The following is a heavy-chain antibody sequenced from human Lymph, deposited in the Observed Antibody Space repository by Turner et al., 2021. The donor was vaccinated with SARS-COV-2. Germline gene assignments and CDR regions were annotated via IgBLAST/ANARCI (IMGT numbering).Heavy chain of an antibody. CDR3: ARGGLYYYDSSAYYGDAFDF. CDR2: INPDSGGT. J-gene: IGHJ3*01. CDR1: GYTFTGYY. D-gene: IGHD3-22*01. V-gene: IGHV1-2*02. Sequence: QVQLVQSGAEVKEPGASVKVYCKASGYTFTGYYMHWVRRAPGQGLEWMGWINPDSGGTNYAQNFQDRVTMTRDTSISTAYMELSRLRSDDTAVYYCARGGLYYYDSSAYYGDAFDFWGQGTMVTVSS.